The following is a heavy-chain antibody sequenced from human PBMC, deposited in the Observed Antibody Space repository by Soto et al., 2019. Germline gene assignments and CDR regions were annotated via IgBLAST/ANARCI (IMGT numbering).Heavy chain of an antibody. V-gene: IGHV3-23*01. D-gene: IGHD2-2*01. Sequence: EVKLLESGGGLVQPGGSLRLSCAASGFTFSSYAMSWVRQAPGKGLEWVSAISGSGGSTYYADSVKGRFTISRDNSKNTLYLQMNSLRAEDTAVYYCAKDTDIVLVPAGWFDPWGQGTLVTVSS. CDR1: GFTFSSYA. J-gene: IGHJ5*02. CDR2: ISGSGGST. CDR3: AKDTDIVLVPAGWFDP.